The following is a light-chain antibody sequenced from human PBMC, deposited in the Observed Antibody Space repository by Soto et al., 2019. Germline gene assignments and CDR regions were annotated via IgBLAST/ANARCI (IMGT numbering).Light chain of an antibody. CDR3: QQYGSSPLT. Sequence: EIVLTQSPGTLSLSPGERATLSCRASQSVSSSYLAWYQQKPGQAPRLLIYGASSRATGIPDRFSGSGSGTDFNLTISRREPEDFAVYYCQQYGSSPLTFGQGTKVEIK. CDR1: QSVSSSY. V-gene: IGKV3-20*01. J-gene: IGKJ1*01. CDR2: GAS.